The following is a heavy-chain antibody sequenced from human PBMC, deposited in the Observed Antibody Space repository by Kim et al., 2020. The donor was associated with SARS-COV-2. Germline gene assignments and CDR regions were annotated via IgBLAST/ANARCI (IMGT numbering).Heavy chain of an antibody. CDR1: GGSFSGYY. CDR2: INHSGST. Sequence: SETLSLTCAVYGGSFSGYYWSWIRQPPGKGLEWIGEINHSGSTNYNPSLKSRVTISVDTSKNQFSLKLSSVTAADTAVYYCARYHTYYYGPGGMDVWGQGTTVTVSS. V-gene: IGHV4-34*01. J-gene: IGHJ6*02. CDR3: ARYHTYYYGPGGMDV. D-gene: IGHD3-10*01.